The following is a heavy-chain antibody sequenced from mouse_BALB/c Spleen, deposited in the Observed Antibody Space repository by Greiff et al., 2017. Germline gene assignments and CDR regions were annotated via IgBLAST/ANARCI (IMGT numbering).Heavy chain of an antibody. V-gene: IGHV2-9*02. Sequence: VQRVESGPGLVAPSQSLSITCTVSGFSLTSYGVQWVRQPPGKVLEWLGVIWAGGSTNYNSALMSRLSISKDNSKSQVFLKMNSLQTDDTAMYYCDRAMVYGNYPWYFDVWGEG. J-gene: IGHJ1*01. CDR1: GFSLTSYG. D-gene: IGHD2-1*01. CDR3: DRAMVYGNYPWYFDV. CDR2: IWAGGST.